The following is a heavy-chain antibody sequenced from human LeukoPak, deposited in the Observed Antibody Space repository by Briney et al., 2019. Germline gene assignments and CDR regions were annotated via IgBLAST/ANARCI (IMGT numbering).Heavy chain of an antibody. CDR2: ISGSGGST. Sequence: PTGVSLRLSCAASGFTFSSYAMSWVRQAPGKGLEWVSAISGSGGSTYYADSVKGRFTISRDNSKNTLYLQMNSLRAEDTAVYYCATAGYCSGGSCDYWGQGTLVTVSS. CDR3: ATAGYCSGGSCDY. D-gene: IGHD2-15*01. V-gene: IGHV3-23*01. CDR1: GFTFSSYA. J-gene: IGHJ4*02.